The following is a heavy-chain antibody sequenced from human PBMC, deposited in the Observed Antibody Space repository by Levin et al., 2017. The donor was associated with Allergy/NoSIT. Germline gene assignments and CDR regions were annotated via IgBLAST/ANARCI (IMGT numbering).Heavy chain of an antibody. J-gene: IGHJ4*02. CDR2: INSDGSDR. CDR3: ARDPAEWELPQDF. Sequence: QAGGSLRLSCAASGFTFSSYWMHWVRQAPGKGLVWVSRINSDGSDRSYTDSVKGRFTISRDNAKNTLDLQMNSLRAEDTAVYYCARDPAEWELPQDFWGRGTLVTVSS. V-gene: IGHV3-74*01. D-gene: IGHD1-26*01. CDR1: GFTFSSYW.